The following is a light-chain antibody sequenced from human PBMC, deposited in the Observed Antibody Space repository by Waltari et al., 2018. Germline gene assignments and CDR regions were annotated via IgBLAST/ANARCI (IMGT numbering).Light chain of an antibody. J-gene: IGKJ2*01. CDR3: QQRRNRPPRYN. V-gene: IGKV3-11*01. CDR1: ESVNTY. CDR2: DAS. Sequence: EIVLTQSPATLSLSPGETATLSCRASESVNTYLAWYQQKLGQAPRLLIYDASDRATGIQARFSGSGFGKDFTLTISSLEPEEFAVYYCQQRRNRPPRYNFGRGTKLEI.